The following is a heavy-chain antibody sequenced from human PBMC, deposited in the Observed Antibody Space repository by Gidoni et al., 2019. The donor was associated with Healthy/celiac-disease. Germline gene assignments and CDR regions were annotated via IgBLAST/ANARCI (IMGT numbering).Heavy chain of an antibody. CDR3: ASRSGWYFLHYFDY. Sequence: QLQLQESGPGLVKPSETLSLTCPVSGGSISSSSYYWGWIRQPPGKGLEWIGSIYFSGSTYYNPSLKSRVTISVDTSKNQFSLKLSSVTAADTAVYYCASRSGWYFLHYFDYWGQGTLVTVSS. D-gene: IGHD6-19*01. CDR2: IYFSGST. J-gene: IGHJ4*02. CDR1: GGSISSSSYY. V-gene: IGHV4-39*01.